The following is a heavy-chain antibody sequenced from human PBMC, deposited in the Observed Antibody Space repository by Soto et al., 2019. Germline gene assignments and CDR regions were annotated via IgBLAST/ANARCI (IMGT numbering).Heavy chain of an antibody. Sequence: EVQLLDSGGGSVQPGGSLRLSCAASGFTFSSYVMRWVRQAPGKGLEWVSSISGGGGNTYYTDSVKGRFTVTRDNSKNTLYLQMNSLRAEDTAVYFCARGYCSGDTCYHIDYWGQGTLVTVSS. CDR3: ARGYCSGDTCYHIDY. CDR2: ISGGGGNT. CDR1: GFTFSSYV. D-gene: IGHD2-15*01. J-gene: IGHJ4*02. V-gene: IGHV3-23*01.